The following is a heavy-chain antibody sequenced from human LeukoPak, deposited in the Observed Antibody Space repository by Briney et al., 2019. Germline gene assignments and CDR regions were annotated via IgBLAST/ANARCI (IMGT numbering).Heavy chain of an antibody. D-gene: IGHD3-3*01. J-gene: IGHJ4*02. Sequence: ASVKVSCKASGYTFTGYYMHGARQAPGQGLEWMGWINPNSGGTNYAQKFQGRVTMTRDTSISTAYMELSGLRSDDTAIYYCATGVGGNYDFDYWGQGTLVTVSS. CDR1: GYTFTGYY. CDR3: ATGVGGNYDFDY. CDR2: INPNSGGT. V-gene: IGHV1-2*02.